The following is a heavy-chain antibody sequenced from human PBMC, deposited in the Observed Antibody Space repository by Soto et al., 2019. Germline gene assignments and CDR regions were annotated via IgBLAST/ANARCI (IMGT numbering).Heavy chain of an antibody. Sequence: ASVKVYCKASGYTFTSYGISWVRQAPGQGLEWMGWISAYNGNTNYAQKLQGRVTMTTDTSTSTAYMELRSLRSDDTAVYYCARDRDDILTGYSGPTQGRFDPWGQGTLVTVSS. J-gene: IGHJ5*02. CDR1: GYTFTSYG. D-gene: IGHD3-9*01. CDR2: ISAYNGNT. CDR3: ARDRDDILTGYSGPTQGRFDP. V-gene: IGHV1-18*01.